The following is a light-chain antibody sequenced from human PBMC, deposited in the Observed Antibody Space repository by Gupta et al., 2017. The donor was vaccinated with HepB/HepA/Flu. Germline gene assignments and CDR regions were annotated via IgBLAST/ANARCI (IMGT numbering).Light chain of an antibody. Sequence: QSVLTQPPSASGTPGQRITISCSGTSSNIGSNSVNWYQQLPGTAPKLLSFGNNRRPSGVPDRYSGSKSGTSASLAISGLQSEDEADYYCATWDDSRKGGVFGGGTKLTVL. CDR2: GNN. J-gene: IGLJ2*01. CDR1: SSNIGSNS. V-gene: IGLV1-44*01. CDR3: ATWDDSRKGGV.